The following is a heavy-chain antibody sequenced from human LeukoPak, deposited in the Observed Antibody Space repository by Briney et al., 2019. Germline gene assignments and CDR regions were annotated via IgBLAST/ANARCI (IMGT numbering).Heavy chain of an antibody. V-gene: IGHV3-74*01. CDR3: ARAYSTSYSDWFDP. D-gene: IGHD2-15*01. Sequence: GGSLRLSCAASGFTFSNYWMHWFRQVPGKGLVWVARITSDGTSTTYAASVKGRFTISRDNAKNTLYLQMNSLRADDTGLYFCARAYSTSYSDWFDPWGQGTLVTVSS. CDR2: ITSDGTST. CDR1: GFTFSNYW. J-gene: IGHJ5*02.